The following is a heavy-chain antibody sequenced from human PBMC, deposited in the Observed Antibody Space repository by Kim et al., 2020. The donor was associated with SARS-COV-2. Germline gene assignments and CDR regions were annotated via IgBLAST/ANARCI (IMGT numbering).Heavy chain of an antibody. CDR1: GGSISSYY. V-gene: IGHV4-59*08. D-gene: IGHD3-10*02. CDR2: IYYSGST. CDR3: ARQGPYVHDAFDI. Sequence: SETLSLTCTVSGGSISSYYWSWIRQPPGKGLEWIGYIYYSGSTNYNPSLKSRVTISVDTSKNQFSLKLSSVTAADTAVYYCARQGPYVHDAFDIWGQGTMVTVSS. J-gene: IGHJ3*02.